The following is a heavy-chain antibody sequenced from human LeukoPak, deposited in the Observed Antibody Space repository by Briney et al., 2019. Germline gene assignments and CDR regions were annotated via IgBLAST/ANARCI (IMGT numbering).Heavy chain of an antibody. D-gene: IGHD3-9*01. V-gene: IGHV3-48*01. Sequence: PGGSLRLSCAASGFTFSTYSMTWVRQAPGRGLEWVSYISSSSSTIYYSDSVKGRFTISRDNAENSLYLQMNSLRAEDTAVYYCARDFGYFGFPWGQGTLVTVSS. CDR1: GFTFSTYS. J-gene: IGHJ5*02. CDR3: ARDFGYFGFP. CDR2: ISSSSSTI.